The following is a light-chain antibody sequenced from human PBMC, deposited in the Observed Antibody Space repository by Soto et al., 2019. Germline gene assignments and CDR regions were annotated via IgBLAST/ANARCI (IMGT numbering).Light chain of an antibody. Sequence: DIVMTQSPATLSVAPGERVNFSCRASQGVSRKLAWYQHKPGQAPRLLISGASTGATGIPARFSGSGSGTEFTLTISSRQSEECAIYYCQQYHTWPITFGGGTKVEIK. J-gene: IGKJ4*01. CDR3: QQYHTWPIT. CDR2: GAS. CDR1: QGVSRK. V-gene: IGKV3-15*01.